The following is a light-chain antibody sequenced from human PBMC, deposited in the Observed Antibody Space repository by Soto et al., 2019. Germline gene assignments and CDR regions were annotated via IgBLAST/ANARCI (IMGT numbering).Light chain of an antibody. CDR2: DVS. J-gene: IGLJ3*02. Sequence: QSALTQPRSVSASPGQSVTISCTGTSSDVGGYNYVSWYQQHPGKAPKLMIYDVSKRPSGVPDRFSGSKSGNTASLTISGLQAEDEADYYCCSYAGSYRWVFGGGTKVTVL. V-gene: IGLV2-11*01. CDR1: SSDVGGYNY. CDR3: CSYAGSYRWV.